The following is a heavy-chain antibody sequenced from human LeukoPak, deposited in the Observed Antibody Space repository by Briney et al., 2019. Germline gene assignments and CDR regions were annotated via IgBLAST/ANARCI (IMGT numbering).Heavy chain of an antibody. Sequence: GGSLRLSCAASGFTFSNAWMSWVRQAPGKGLEWVCRIKSKTDGGTTDYAAPVKGRFTISRDDSKNTLYLQMNSLKTEDTAVYYCTTGLLYAKNDYWGQGTLVTVSS. J-gene: IGHJ4*02. V-gene: IGHV3-15*01. CDR2: IKSKTDGGTT. CDR3: TTGLLYAKNDY. CDR1: GFTFSNAW. D-gene: IGHD2-2*02.